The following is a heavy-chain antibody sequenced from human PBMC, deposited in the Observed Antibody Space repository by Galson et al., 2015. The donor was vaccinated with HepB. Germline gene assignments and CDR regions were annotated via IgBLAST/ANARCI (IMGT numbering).Heavy chain of an antibody. CDR1: GFTFGSHT. D-gene: IGHD6-13*01. Sequence: SLRLSCAASGFTFGSHTMNWVRQAPGKGLEWISSITSNSIYIYYVDSVKGRFTVSRDNAKNSLYLQMNSLRVDDTAVYYCVRDQEWAAGTDCWGQGTLVSASS. CDR2: ITSNSIYI. V-gene: IGHV3-21*01. J-gene: IGHJ4*02. CDR3: VRDQEWAAGTDC.